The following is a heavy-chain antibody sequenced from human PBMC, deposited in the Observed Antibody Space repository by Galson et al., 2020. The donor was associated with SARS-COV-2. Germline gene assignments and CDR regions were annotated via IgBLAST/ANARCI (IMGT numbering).Heavy chain of an antibody. Sequence: SQTLSLTCTVSGGSMNSGSYYWNWIRQPAGKGLEWIGHVFITGNTNYNPSLKSRATISLDTSKNQFSLKLTSVTAADTAVYYCRQFALGAVTIDYWGQGTLVTVSS. CDR1: GGSMNSGSYY. CDR3: RQFALGAVTIDY. CDR2: VFITGNT. J-gene: IGHJ4*02. V-gene: IGHV4-61*09. D-gene: IGHD6-19*01.